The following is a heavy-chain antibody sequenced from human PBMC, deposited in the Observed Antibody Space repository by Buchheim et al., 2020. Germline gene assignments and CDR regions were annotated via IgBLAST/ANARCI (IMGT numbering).Heavy chain of an antibody. D-gene: IGHD3-10*01. V-gene: IGHV1-69*02. CDR1: GGTFSSYT. J-gene: IGHJ6*02. Sequence: QVQLVQSGAEVKKPGFSVKVSCKASGGTFSSYTISWVRQAPGQGLEWMGRIIPILGIANYAQKFQGRVTITADKSTSTAYMELSSLRSEDTAVYYCARNNGIWFGELDYYYYGMDVWGQGTT. CDR3: ARNNGIWFGELDYYYYGMDV. CDR2: IIPILGIA.